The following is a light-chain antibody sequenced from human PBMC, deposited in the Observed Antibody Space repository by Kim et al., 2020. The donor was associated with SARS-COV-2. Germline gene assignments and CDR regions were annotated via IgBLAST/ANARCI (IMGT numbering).Light chain of an antibody. CDR1: QGVSSD. J-gene: IGKJ4*01. Sequence: SPGESATLSCRASQGVSSDLAWYQQKPGQAPRLLIYDASARATDIPARFSGSGSGTEFTLTISSLQSEDFAVYYCQQYNNWPPLTFGGGTKVDIK. V-gene: IGKV3-15*01. CDR3: QQYNNWPPLT. CDR2: DAS.